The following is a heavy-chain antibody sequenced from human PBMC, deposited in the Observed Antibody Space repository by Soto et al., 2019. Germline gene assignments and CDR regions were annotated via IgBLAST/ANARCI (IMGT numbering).Heavy chain of an antibody. Sequence: PSETLSLTCVVSGYSISTGYYWGWTRQPPGKGLEWIGSVYHSGVTDYNPSLKSRIIISVDTSKNQFSLKLTSVTAADTAVYFCARAMRDDYNLNYHGMDVWGQGTTVTVSS. CDR2: VYHSGVT. J-gene: IGHJ6*02. D-gene: IGHD4-4*01. CDR1: GYSISTGYY. CDR3: ARAMRDDYNLNYHGMDV. V-gene: IGHV4-38-2*01.